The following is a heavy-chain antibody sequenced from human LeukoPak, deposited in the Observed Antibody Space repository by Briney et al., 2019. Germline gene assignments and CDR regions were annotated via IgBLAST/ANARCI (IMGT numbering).Heavy chain of an antibody. CDR3: ATVGYCSGGSCPGDY. CDR1: GYTFTSYG. V-gene: IGHV1-18*01. J-gene: IGHJ4*02. D-gene: IGHD2-15*01. CDR2: ISAYNGNT. Sequence: ASVKVSCKAYGYTFTSYGISWVRQAPGQGLEWMGWISAYNGNTNYAQKLQGRVTMTTDTSTSTAYMELRSLRSDDTAVYYCATVGYCSGGSCPGDYWGQGTLVTVSS.